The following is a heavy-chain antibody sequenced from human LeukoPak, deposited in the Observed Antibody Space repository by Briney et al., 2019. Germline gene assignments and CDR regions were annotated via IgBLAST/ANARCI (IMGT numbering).Heavy chain of an antibody. CDR2: INDSGST. CDR1: GGSFSGYY. CDR3: ARENWYFDL. Sequence: SETLSLTCAVYGGSFSGYYWTWIRQPPGKGLEWVGEINDSGSTKYNPSLKSRVTISLDKSKNQLSLKLTSVTAADTAVYYCARENWYFDLWGRGTLVTVSS. J-gene: IGHJ2*01. V-gene: IGHV4-34*01.